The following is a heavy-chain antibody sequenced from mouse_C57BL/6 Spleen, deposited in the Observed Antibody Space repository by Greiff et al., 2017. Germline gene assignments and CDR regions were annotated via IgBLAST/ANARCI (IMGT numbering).Heavy chain of an antibody. V-gene: IGHV1-50*01. CDR1: GYTFTSYW. CDR2: IAPSDSYT. CDR3: ARSDDGDYGYFDV. Sequence: VQLQQPGAELVKPGASVKLSCKASGYTFTSYWMQWVKQRPGQGLEWIGEIAPSDSYTNYNQNFKGKATLTVDTSSSTAYLQLSSLTSADSAVFYCARSDDGDYGYFDVWGTAPTVTLSS. J-gene: IGHJ1*03. D-gene: IGHD2-3*01.